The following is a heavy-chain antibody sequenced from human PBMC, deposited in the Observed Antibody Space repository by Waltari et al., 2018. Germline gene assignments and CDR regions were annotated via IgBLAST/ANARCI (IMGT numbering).Heavy chain of an antibody. CDR1: GGSISSGDYY. J-gene: IGHJ4*02. Sequence: QVQLQESGPGLVKPSQTLSLTCTVSGGSISSGDYYWSWIRQPPGKCLEWIGYIYYSGSTYDNPSLKSRVTISVDTSKNQFSLKLSSVTAADTAVYYCARADVLRFLEWLPQETWGQGTLVTVSS. CDR2: IYYSGST. CDR3: ARADVLRFLEWLPQET. V-gene: IGHV4-30-4*08. D-gene: IGHD3-3*01.